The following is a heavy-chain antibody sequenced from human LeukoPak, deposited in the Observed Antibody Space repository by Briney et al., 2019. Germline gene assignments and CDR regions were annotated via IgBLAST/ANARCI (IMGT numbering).Heavy chain of an antibody. CDR2: MFHGGTT. Sequence: PSETLSLTCTVSGGSITSSNYYWGWIRQPPGKGLEWMGSMFHGGTTYYNPSLKSRLTISVDTSKNQFSLKLSSVTAADTAVYYCAREYDFWSGYYPDYWGQGTLVTVSS. CDR1: GGSITSSNYY. D-gene: IGHD3-3*01. CDR3: AREYDFWSGYYPDY. V-gene: IGHV4-39*02. J-gene: IGHJ4*02.